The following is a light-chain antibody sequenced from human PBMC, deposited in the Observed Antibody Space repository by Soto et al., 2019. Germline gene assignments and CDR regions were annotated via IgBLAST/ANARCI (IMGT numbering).Light chain of an antibody. CDR2: EVS. V-gene: IGLV2-14*01. CDR1: SSDVGVYNY. CDR3: ASYTSSSSYV. Sequence: QSALTQPASVSGSPGQSITISCTGTSSDVGVYNYVSWYQQHPGKAPKLMIYEVSNRPSGVSNRFSGSKSGNTASLTISGLQAEDEADYYCASYTSSSSYVFGTGTKATV. J-gene: IGLJ1*01.